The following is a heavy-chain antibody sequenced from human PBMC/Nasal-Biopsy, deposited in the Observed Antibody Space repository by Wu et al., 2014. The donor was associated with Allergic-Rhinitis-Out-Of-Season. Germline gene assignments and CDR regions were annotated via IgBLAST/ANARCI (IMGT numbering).Heavy chain of an antibody. CDR2: VFYSGYS. V-gene: IGHV4-39*01. CDR3: AKGGYSFGYVDS. Sequence: TLSLTCTFSGGSIRSSNYYWGWIRQPPGKGLEWIGSVFYSGYSYYNPSLKSRVTMSADTSKNQFSLKLTSVTAADTAMYYCAKGGYSFGYVDSWGQGTLVTVSS. J-gene: IGHJ4*02. CDR1: GGSIRSSNYY. D-gene: IGHD5-18*01.